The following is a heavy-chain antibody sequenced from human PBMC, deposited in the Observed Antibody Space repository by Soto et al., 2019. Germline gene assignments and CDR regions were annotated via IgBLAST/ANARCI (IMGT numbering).Heavy chain of an antibody. Sequence: QVQLQESGPGLVRPSDTLSLTCIVSGGSISQYYWHWIRQPPGKGLEWVGSIYHTGRTRYNPSLKRRVVISVDTSDSRFSLKMTSVTAADTAVYYCAREGFSGYEALDYWGQGNLVTVS. D-gene: IGHD5-12*01. V-gene: IGHV4-59*01. CDR1: GGSISQYY. J-gene: IGHJ4*02. CDR3: AREGFSGYEALDY. CDR2: IYHTGRT.